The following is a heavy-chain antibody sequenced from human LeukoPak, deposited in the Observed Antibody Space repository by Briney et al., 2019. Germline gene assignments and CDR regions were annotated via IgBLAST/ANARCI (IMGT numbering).Heavy chain of an antibody. J-gene: IGHJ2*01. CDR2: IKQDGSEK. V-gene: IGHV3-7*01. Sequence: GGSLRLSCAPSGFTFSSYWMSWVRQAPGKGLEWVANIKQDGSEKYYVDSVKGRFTISRDNAKNSLYLQMNSLRAEDTAVYYCASKGYSSSWYLTRDWYFDLWGRGTLVTVSS. CDR3: ASKGYSSSWYLTRDWYFDL. CDR1: GFTFSSYW. D-gene: IGHD6-13*01.